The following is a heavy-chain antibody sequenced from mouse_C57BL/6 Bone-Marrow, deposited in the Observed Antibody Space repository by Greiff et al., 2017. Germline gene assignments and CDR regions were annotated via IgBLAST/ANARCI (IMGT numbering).Heavy chain of an antibody. CDR3: ARRRYGNGGFDY. V-gene: IGHV1-82*01. Sequence: VQLQESGPELVKPGASVKISCKASGYAFSSSWMNWVKQRPGKGLEWIGRIYPGGGGTNYNGKFKGKATLTADKSSSTAYMQLSSLTSEDSAVYFCARRRYGNGGFDYWGQGTLVTVSA. D-gene: IGHD2-10*02. J-gene: IGHJ3*01. CDR2: IYPGGGGT. CDR1: GYAFSSSW.